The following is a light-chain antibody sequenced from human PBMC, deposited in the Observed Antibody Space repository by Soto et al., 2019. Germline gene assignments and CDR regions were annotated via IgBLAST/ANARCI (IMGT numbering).Light chain of an antibody. CDR3: QQYGSSGT. CDR2: GAS. J-gene: IGKJ1*01. Sequence: EIVLSQSPATLXXSXXXXAXXXCRASQSVSSNYVAWFHQKPGQAPRLLIYGASSRATGVPDRFSASGSGTDFTLTISRLEPEDFAVYYCQQYGSSGTFGQGTKVDIK. V-gene: IGKV3-20*01. CDR1: QSVSSNY.